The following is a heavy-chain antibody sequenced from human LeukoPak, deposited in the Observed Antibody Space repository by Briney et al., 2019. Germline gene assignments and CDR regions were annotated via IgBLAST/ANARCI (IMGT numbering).Heavy chain of an antibody. CDR3: ARGGVAARRAYAFDI. V-gene: IGHV1-2*02. CDR2: MNPNSGGT. D-gene: IGHD6-6*01. CDR1: GYTFTSYD. Sequence: ASVKFSCKASGYTFTSYDINWVRQATGQGLEWMGWMNPNSGGTNYAQKFQGRVTMTRDTSISTAYMELSRLRSDDTAVYYCARGGVAARRAYAFDIWGQGTMVTVSS. J-gene: IGHJ3*02.